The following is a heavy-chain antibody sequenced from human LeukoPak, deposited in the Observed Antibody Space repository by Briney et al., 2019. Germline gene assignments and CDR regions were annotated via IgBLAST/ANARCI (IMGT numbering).Heavy chain of an antibody. CDR1: RCTLSSYV. CDR3: AKDIVVVVAATVVKN. V-gene: IGHV3-23*01. J-gene: IGHJ4*02. Sequence: GGALRLSCVASRCTLSSYVMSSVRQARGKQLAWVSGISGSGSSTYYADSVKRRFSISRDNSKNTLYLQMISLRAEDTAVYYCAKDIVVVVAATVVKNWGQGTLVTVSS. D-gene: IGHD2-15*01. CDR2: ISGSGSST.